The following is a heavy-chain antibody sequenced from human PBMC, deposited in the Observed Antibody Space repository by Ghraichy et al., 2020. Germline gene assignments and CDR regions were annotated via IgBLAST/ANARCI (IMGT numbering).Heavy chain of an antibody. V-gene: IGHV1-2*02. Sequence: ASVKVSCKASGYTLSGYYIQWVRQAPGHGLEWMGWINPKSGDTKYAQMFEDRVTMTRDASITTVYMELSSLKSDDTAVYYCARSPDYSWGVFYLDFWGQGTLVTVTS. CDR3: ARSPDYSWGVFYLDF. CDR1: GYTLSGYY. CDR2: INPKSGDT. D-gene: IGHD3-16*01. J-gene: IGHJ4*02.